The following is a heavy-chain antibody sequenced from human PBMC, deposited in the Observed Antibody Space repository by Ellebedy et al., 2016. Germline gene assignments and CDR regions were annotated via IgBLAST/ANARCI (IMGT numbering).Heavy chain of an antibody. CDR3: SKGPRFEDWFEP. J-gene: IGHJ5*02. CDR1: GFNFDVYG. CDR2: ISFDGKTK. V-gene: IGHV3-30*18. Sequence: GGSLRLSCTASGFNFDVYGMHWVRHAPAKGLEWVALISFDGKTKYYADSVRGRFTIYRDKSTKTLYLEMHSLRGADTAIYYCSKGPRFEDWFEPWGQGTLVTVS.